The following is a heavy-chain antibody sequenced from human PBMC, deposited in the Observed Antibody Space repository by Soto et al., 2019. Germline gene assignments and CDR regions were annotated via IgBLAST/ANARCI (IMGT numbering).Heavy chain of an antibody. CDR3: ARHKDSSGPSGGWFDP. CDR2: IYYSGST. D-gene: IGHD3-22*01. V-gene: IGHV4-39*01. Sequence: QLQLQESGPGLGKRSETLSLTCTVSGGSISSSSYYWGWIRQPPGKGLEWIGSIYYSGSTYYNPSLKSRVTISVDTSKNQFAPKLSSVTAADTAVYYCARHKDSSGPSGGWFDPWGQGTLVTVSS. CDR1: GGSISSSSYY. J-gene: IGHJ5*02.